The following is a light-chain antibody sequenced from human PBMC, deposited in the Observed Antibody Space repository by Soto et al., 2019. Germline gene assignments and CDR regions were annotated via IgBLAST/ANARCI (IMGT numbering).Light chain of an antibody. J-gene: IGLJ2*01. V-gene: IGLV2-23*02. Sequence: QSALTQPASVSGSPGQSITISCTGTSSDVGSYNLVSWYQQYPGKATKLMIYEVSKRPSGVSNRFSGSKSDNTASLTISGLQAEDDAEYYCCSYAGSSTLVFGGGTKLTV. CDR3: CSYAGSSTLV. CDR1: SSDVGSYNL. CDR2: EVS.